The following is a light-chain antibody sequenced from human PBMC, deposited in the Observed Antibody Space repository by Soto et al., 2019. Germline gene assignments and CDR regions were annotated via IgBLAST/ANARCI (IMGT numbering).Light chain of an antibody. Sequence: DIQMTQSPSTLSASVGDRVRITCRASQSISSWLAWYQQKPGKAPKLLIYKASSLKSGVPSRFSGSGSGTDFTLTISSLEPEDFAVYHCQQYGSSPPTLGQGTKVDIK. V-gene: IGKV1-5*03. CDR3: QQYGSSPPT. J-gene: IGKJ1*01. CDR2: KAS. CDR1: QSISSW.